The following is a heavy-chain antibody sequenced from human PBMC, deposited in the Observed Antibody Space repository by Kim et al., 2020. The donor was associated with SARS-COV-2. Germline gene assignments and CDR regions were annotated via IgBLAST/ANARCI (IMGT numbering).Heavy chain of an antibody. CDR1: GFTVSSTY. CDR3: ERSRYSNNWYQED. CDR2: IYSGGNN. D-gene: IGHD6-13*01. J-gene: IGHJ4*02. Sequence: GGSLRLSCAASGFTVSSTYMSWVRQTPGKGLEWVSVIYSGGNNYYADSVKGRFTISRDNSKNTLYLQMNSLRAEDTAVYFCERSRYSNNWYQEDWCRGTLVTVSS. V-gene: IGHV3-53*01.